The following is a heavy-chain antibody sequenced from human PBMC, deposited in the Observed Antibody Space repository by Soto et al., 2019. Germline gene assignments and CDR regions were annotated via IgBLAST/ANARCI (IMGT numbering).Heavy chain of an antibody. CDR1: GFTFSSYA. CDR3: VTGQPLGH. J-gene: IGHJ4*02. D-gene: IGHD7-27*01. V-gene: IGHV3-23*01. Sequence: EVELLESGGGSVQPGGSLRLSCAASGFTFSSYAMSWVRQDPGRGLEWVSKITGSGDSTYYVDSVKGRFTSSRDNSKNTLYLQMNSLRAEDTAVCYSVTGQPLGHWGQGTLVTVSS. CDR2: ITGSGDST.